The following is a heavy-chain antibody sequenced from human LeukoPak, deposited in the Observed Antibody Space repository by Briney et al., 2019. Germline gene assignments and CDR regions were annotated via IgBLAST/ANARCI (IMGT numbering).Heavy chain of an antibody. Sequence: SVKVSCKASGGTFSSYAISWVRQAPGQGLEWMGGIIPIFGTANYAQKFRGRVTITADESTSTAYMELSSLRSEDTAVYYCARHYGSGSYSPNYYFDYWGQGTLVTVSS. J-gene: IGHJ4*02. CDR2: IIPIFGTA. D-gene: IGHD3-10*01. CDR1: GGTFSSYA. V-gene: IGHV1-69*13. CDR3: ARHYGSGSYSPNYYFDY.